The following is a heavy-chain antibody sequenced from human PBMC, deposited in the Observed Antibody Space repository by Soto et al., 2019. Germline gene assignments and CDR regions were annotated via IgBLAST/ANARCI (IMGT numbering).Heavy chain of an antibody. CDR2: IYYSGST. CDR3: ARDPTYSGYEFYYYYYGMDV. V-gene: IGHV4-30-4*01. Sequence: SETLSLTCTVSGGSISSGDYYWSWIRQPPGKGLEWIGYIYYSGSTYYNPSLKSRVTISVDTSKNQFSLKLSSVTAADTAVYYCARDPTYSGYEFYYYYYGMDVWGQGPTVTVYS. D-gene: IGHD5-12*01. J-gene: IGHJ6*02. CDR1: GGSISSGDYY.